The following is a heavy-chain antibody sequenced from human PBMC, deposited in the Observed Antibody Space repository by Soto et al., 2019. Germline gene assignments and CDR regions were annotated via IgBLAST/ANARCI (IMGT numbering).Heavy chain of an antibody. CDR1: GYTFTSYG. D-gene: IGHD2-2*01. CDR2: ISAYNGNT. J-gene: IGHJ6*02. CDR3: ARDGDIVVVPAAMAYYYYYGMDV. Sequence: ASVKVSCKASGYTFTSYGISWVRQAPGQGLEWMGWISAYNGNTNYAQKLQGRVTMTTDTSTSTAYMELRSLRSDDTAVYYCARDGDIVVVPAAMAYYYYYGMDVWGQGTTVTVSS. V-gene: IGHV1-18*01.